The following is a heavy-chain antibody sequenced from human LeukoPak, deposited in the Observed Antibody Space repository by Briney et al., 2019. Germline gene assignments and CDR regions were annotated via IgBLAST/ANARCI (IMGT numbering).Heavy chain of an antibody. CDR1: GFTFSSYA. D-gene: IGHD2-2*01. CDR2: ISGSGSST. Sequence: GGSLRLSCAASGFTFSSYAMSWVRQAPGKGLEWVSTISGSGSSTYYADSVKGRFTISRDNSKNTLYLQMNSLRAEDTAVYYCAKHSAPVLAAARFDYWGQGNLVTVSS. CDR3: AKHSAPVLAAARFDY. J-gene: IGHJ4*02. V-gene: IGHV3-23*01.